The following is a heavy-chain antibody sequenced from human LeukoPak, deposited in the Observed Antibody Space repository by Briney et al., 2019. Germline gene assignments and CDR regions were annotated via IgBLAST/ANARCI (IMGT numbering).Heavy chain of an antibody. CDR3: ARDRSGIAMVRGEIIEQPLYYYGINV. J-gene: IGHJ6*02. CDR1: GGSIASGDYY. CDR2: IHYIGTT. V-gene: IGHV4-30-4*01. Sequence: PSETLSLTCTVSGGSIASGDYYWSWLRQPPGKGLEWIGYIHYIGTTNYNPSLTSRLTISLDTSKNRFSLRLSSATAADTAVYYCARDRSGIAMVRGEIIEQPLYYYGINVWGQGTTVTVSS. D-gene: IGHD3-10*01.